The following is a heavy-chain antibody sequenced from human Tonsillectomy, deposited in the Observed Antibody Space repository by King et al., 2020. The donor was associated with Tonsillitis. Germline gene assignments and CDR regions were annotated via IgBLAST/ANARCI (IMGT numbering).Heavy chain of an antibody. CDR3: ARDTVTTLRLAYYFDF. CDR2: IWYDGSNE. V-gene: IGHV3-33*08. Sequence: VQLVESGGGVVQPGRSLRLSCAASGFTFSSFAMHWVRQAPGKGLEWVAVIWYDGSNEHYADSVKGRFTISRDNSKNTLYLQMNSLRAEDTAVYYCARDTVTTLRLAYYFDFWGQGTLVTVSS. D-gene: IGHD4-17*01. J-gene: IGHJ4*02. CDR1: GFTFSSFA.